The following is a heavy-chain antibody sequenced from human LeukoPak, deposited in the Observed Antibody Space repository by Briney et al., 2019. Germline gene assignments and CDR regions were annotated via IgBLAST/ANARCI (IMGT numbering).Heavy chain of an antibody. CDR3: ARDSGDGDYTPDMDL. D-gene: IGHD2-21*02. CDR1: GFTFNDYF. Sequence: PDGSLRLSCVASGFTFNDYFMGWIRQAPGKGLEWVSVIYSDGKTFYSDSVKGRFTISRDNSKNTLYLQMNSLRAEDTAVYYCARDSGDGDYTPDMDLWGKGTTVTVSS. V-gene: IGHV3-53*01. CDR2: IYSDGKT. J-gene: IGHJ6*03.